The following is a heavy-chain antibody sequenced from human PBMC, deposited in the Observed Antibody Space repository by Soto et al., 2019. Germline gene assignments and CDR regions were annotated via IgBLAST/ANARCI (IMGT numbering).Heavy chain of an antibody. D-gene: IGHD2-15*01. Sequence: ASVKVSCKASGYTFSSYAIHWVRQAPGQGLEWMGWIHAGDGNTKYSQSFQGRVTISRDTSATTAYMELNSLRSEDTAVYYCARGVAFLDYWGQGTLVTVSS. J-gene: IGHJ4*02. V-gene: IGHV1-3*01. CDR1: GYTFSSYA. CDR3: ARGVAFLDY. CDR2: IHAGDGNT.